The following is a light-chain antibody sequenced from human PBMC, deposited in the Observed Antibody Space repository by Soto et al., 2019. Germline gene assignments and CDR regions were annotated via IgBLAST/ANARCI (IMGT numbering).Light chain of an antibody. CDR1: SSDVGGYNY. CDR2: EVS. CDR3: SSYTSSSTPLV. Sequence: QSVLTQPASVSGSPGQSITISCTGTSSDVGGYNYVSWYQQHPGKAPKLMIYEVSNRPSGVSNRFSGSKSGNTASLTISVLQAEDEADYYCSSYTSSSTPLVFGGGTKLTVL. J-gene: IGLJ3*02. V-gene: IGLV2-14*01.